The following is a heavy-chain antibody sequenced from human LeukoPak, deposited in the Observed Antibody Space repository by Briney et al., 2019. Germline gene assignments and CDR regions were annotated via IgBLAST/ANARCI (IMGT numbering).Heavy chain of an antibody. Sequence: PSETLSLTCAVYGGSSSGYYWSWIRQPPGKGLEWIGEINHSGSTNYNPSLKSRVTISVDTSKNQFSLKLSSVTAADTAVYYCARGGGDFWSGPDDYWGQGTLVTVSS. D-gene: IGHD3-3*01. J-gene: IGHJ4*02. CDR2: INHSGST. CDR3: ARGGGDFWSGPDDY. V-gene: IGHV4-34*01. CDR1: GGSSSGYY.